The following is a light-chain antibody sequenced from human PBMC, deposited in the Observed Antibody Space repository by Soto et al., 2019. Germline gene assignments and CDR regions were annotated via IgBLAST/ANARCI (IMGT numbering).Light chain of an antibody. Sequence: EIVLTQSPATLSLSPGERATLSCRASQSVSSYLAWYQQKPGQAPRLLIYDASNRATGIPARFSGSGSGTDFTLPISSLEPEDFAVYYCQQRSNWPLTFRGGTKVEIK. CDR2: DAS. J-gene: IGKJ4*01. V-gene: IGKV3-11*01. CDR1: QSVSSY. CDR3: QQRSNWPLT.